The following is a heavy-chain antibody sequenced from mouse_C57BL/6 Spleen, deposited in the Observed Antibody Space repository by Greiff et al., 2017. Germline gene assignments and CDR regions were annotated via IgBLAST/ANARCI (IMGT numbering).Heavy chain of an antibody. CDR1: GYTFTSYW. Sequence: QVQLQQPGTELVKPGASVKLSCKASGYTFTSYWMHWVKQRPGQGLEWIGNINPSNGGTKYNEKFKSKATLTVDKSSITAYMQLSSLTSEDPAVYYCASTMVTTEYYFDYWGQGTTLTVSS. J-gene: IGHJ2*01. V-gene: IGHV1-53*01. CDR2: INPSNGGT. D-gene: IGHD2-2*01. CDR3: ASTMVTTEYYFDY.